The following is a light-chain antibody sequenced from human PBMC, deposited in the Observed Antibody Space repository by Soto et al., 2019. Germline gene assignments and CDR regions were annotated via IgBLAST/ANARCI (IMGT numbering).Light chain of an antibody. J-gene: IGKJ4*01. Sequence: DIQLTQSPSSLSASVGDRVTITCRASRSISNSLAWYQQRPGKAPKHLICQGSTSQREVSSRFSGSGSGTEFTLTISSLQPDDFATGYCQQYDSYPLTFGGGTRVDIK. CDR3: QQYDSYPLT. V-gene: IGKV1-5*03. CDR1: RSISNS. CDR2: QGS.